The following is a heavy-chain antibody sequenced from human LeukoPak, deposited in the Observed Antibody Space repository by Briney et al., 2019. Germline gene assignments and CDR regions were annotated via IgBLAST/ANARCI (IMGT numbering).Heavy chain of an antibody. CDR1: GFTFNAYP. Sequence: GGSLRLSCAASGFTFNAYPMNWVRQAPGKGLEWISYITHNNDSIYYADSVKGRFTISRDNAKNSLYLQMNSLRAEDMAVYYCVKDHDWALDFWGQGTLVTVSS. V-gene: IGHV3-48*01. J-gene: IGHJ4*02. CDR2: ITHNNDSI. D-gene: IGHD3-9*01. CDR3: VKDHDWALDF.